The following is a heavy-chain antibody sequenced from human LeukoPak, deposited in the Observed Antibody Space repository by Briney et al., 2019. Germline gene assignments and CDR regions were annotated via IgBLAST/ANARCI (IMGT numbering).Heavy chain of an antibody. J-gene: IGHJ4*02. V-gene: IGHV4-59*01. Sequence: SETLSLTCTVSGGSISSYYWSWIRQPPGKGLEWIGYIYYSGSTNYNPSLKSRVTISVDTSKNQFSLKLSSVTAADTAVYYCARHTGRAARPTMQFDYWGQGTLVTVSS. CDR3: ARHTGRAARPTMQFDY. CDR2: IYYSGST. CDR1: GGSISSYY. D-gene: IGHD6-6*01.